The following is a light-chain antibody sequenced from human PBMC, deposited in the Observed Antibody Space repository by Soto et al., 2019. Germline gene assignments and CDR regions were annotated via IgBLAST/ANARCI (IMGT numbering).Light chain of an antibody. Sequence: QSVLTQPASVSGSPGQSITISCTGTSSEVGGYNFVSWYQHHPGKAPKLIIYDVTNRPSGISNRFSGSKSGNTASLTISGLQAEDEADYYCTSYTSSITYVFGTGT. CDR2: DVT. J-gene: IGLJ1*01. CDR3: TSYTSSITYV. V-gene: IGLV2-14*03. CDR1: SSEVGGYNF.